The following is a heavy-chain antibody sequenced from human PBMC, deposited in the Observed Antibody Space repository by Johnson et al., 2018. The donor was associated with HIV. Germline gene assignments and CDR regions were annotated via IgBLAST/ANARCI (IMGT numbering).Heavy chain of an antibody. CDR3: VRDRRGGAFDS. V-gene: IGHV3-13*01. J-gene: IGHJ3*02. Sequence: VLLVESGGGLVQPGGSLRLSCAASGFTFRNYDMHWVRQATVKSLEWVSAIGSAGDTYYSGSVKGRFTISRESAKNSLYLQMNSLRAGDTAVYYCVRDRRGGAFDSWGQGTMVTVSS. CDR1: GFTFRNYD. D-gene: IGHD3-16*01. CDR2: IGSAGDT.